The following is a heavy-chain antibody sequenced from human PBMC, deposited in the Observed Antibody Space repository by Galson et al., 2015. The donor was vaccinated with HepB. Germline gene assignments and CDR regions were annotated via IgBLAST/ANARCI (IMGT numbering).Heavy chain of an antibody. D-gene: IGHD3-22*01. CDR2: ISYDGSNK. J-gene: IGHJ4*02. Sequence: SLRLSCAASGFTFSSYAMHWVRQAPGKGLEWVAVISYDGSNKYYADSVKGRFTISRDNSKNTLYLQMNSLRAEDTAVYYCAREEWQDSSGYYFDYWGQGTLVTVSS. CDR1: GFTFSSYA. CDR3: AREEWQDSSGYYFDY. V-gene: IGHV3-30-3*01.